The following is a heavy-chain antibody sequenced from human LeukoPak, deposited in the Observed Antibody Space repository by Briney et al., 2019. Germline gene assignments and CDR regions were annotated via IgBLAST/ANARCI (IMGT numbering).Heavy chain of an antibody. V-gene: IGHV3-7*01. Sequence: GGSLRLSCAASGFTFSSYWMSWVRQAPGKGLEWVANIKKDGSEKYYVDSVKGRFTISRDNAKNSLYLQMNSLRAEDTAVYYCARDLTGYSSGPTGYWGQGTLVTVSS. J-gene: IGHJ4*02. CDR3: ARDLTGYSSGPTGY. CDR2: IKKDGSEK. CDR1: GFTFSSYW. D-gene: IGHD6-19*01.